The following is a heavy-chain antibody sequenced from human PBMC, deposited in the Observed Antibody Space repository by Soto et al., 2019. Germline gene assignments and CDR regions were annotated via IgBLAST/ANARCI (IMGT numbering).Heavy chain of an antibody. J-gene: IGHJ5*02. D-gene: IGHD6-19*01. CDR1: GFSLSTSGGC. CDR2: SYWNDDK. CDR3: AHSRRQWPSIWFDP. Sequence: SGPTLVNPTQTLTLTCTFSGFSLSTSGGCRGWLRQTPGKALEWLALSYWNDDKRYSPSLKSRLTITKDTSKNQVVLTMTNMDPVDTATYYCAHSRRQWPSIWFDPWGQGTLVTVSS. V-gene: IGHV2-5*01.